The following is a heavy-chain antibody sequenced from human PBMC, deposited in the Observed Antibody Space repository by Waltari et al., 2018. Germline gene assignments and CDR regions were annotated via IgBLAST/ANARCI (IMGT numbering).Heavy chain of an antibody. V-gene: IGHV3-48*01. CDR1: GFTFSSYS. CDR2: MISMSSTK. Sequence: EVQLVESGGGLVQPGGSLRLSCAASGFTFSSYSMNWVRQAPGMGVEWVSYMISMSSTKSYTDSVKGRYTIAWDNAKNSLYLQMNSLRAEDTAVYYCARAYQPYALVDYWGQGTLVTVSS. D-gene: IGHD2-2*01. J-gene: IGHJ4*02. CDR3: ARAYQPYALVDY.